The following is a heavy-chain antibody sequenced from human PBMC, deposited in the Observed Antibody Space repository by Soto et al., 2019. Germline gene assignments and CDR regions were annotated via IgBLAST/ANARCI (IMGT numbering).Heavy chain of an antibody. CDR3: ARHVLVPAAIGGMDV. J-gene: IGHJ6*02. V-gene: IGHV4-39*01. Sequence: SETLSLTCTVSGGSISSSSYYWGWIRQPPGKGLEWIGSIYYSGSTYYNPSLKSRVTISVDTSNNHFSLKLSSVTAADTAVYYCARHVLVPAAIGGMDVWGQGTTVTVSS. D-gene: IGHD2-2*02. CDR1: GGSISSSSYY. CDR2: IYYSGST.